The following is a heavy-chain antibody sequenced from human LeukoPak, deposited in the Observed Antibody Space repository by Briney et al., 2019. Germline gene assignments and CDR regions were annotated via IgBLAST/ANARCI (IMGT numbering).Heavy chain of an antibody. V-gene: IGHV3-7*03. CDR3: AKDTRDILTGYYNTAFDY. CDR2: IKQDGSEK. Sequence: GGSLRLSCAASGFTFSSYWMSWVRQAPGKGLEWVANIKQDGSEKYYVDSVKGRFTISRDNAKNSLYLQMNSPRAEDTALYYCAKDTRDILTGYYNTAFDYWGQGTLVTVSS. J-gene: IGHJ4*02. CDR1: GFTFSSYW. D-gene: IGHD3-9*01.